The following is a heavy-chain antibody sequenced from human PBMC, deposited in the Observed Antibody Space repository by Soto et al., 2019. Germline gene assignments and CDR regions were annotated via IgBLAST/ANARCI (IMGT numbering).Heavy chain of an antibody. CDR1: GDSISSYY. J-gene: IGHJ5*02. V-gene: IGHV4-59*01. CDR2: IYYSGST. D-gene: IGHD2-2*01. CDR3: ARATCSSTSCYAWLVWFDP. Sequence: QVQLQESGPGLVKPSETLSLTCTVSGDSISSYYWSWIRQPPGKGLEWIGYIYYSGSTKYNHYLKSRLTISVDTSKNQFSLKLSSVTAADTAVYYCARATCSSTSCYAWLVWFDPWGQGTLVTVSS.